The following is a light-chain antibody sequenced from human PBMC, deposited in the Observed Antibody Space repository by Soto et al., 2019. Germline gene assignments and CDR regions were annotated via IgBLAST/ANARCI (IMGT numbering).Light chain of an antibody. CDR3: CSYADTSNWV. Sequence: QSALTQPASVSGSPGQSITISCTGTINDVGKYDFVSWFQKHPGIVPKLIIYDDKKRPSGVSNRFSGFKSGITASLTISGLQAEDEGDYYCCSYADTSNWVFGGGTQLTVL. CDR2: DDK. V-gene: IGLV2-23*01. J-gene: IGLJ3*02. CDR1: INDVGKYDF.